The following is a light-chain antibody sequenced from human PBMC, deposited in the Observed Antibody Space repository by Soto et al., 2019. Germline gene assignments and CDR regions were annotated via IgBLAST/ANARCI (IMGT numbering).Light chain of an antibody. CDR3: KQYGSSPWT. Sequence: EIVMTQSPATLSVSPGERATLSCRASQSVTSNLAWYQWKPGQAPRLLIYGASTRATGIPARFSGSGSGTEFTLTIRSLQSEDFAVYYCKQYGSSPWTFGQGTKVDIK. V-gene: IGKV3-15*01. CDR1: QSVTSN. CDR2: GAS. J-gene: IGKJ1*01.